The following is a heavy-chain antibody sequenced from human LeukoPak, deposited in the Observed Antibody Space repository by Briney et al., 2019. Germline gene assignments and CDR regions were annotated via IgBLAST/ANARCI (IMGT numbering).Heavy chain of an antibody. Sequence: GGSLRLSCAASGFTFSSYWMSWVRQAPGKGLEWVANIKQDGSEKYYVDSVKGRFTISSDNAKNSLYPQMNSLRAEDTAVYYCARNIVGATSWGDFDYWGQGTLVTVSS. CDR1: GFTFSSYW. J-gene: IGHJ4*02. D-gene: IGHD1-26*01. CDR3: ARNIVGATSWGDFDY. V-gene: IGHV3-7*01. CDR2: IKQDGSEK.